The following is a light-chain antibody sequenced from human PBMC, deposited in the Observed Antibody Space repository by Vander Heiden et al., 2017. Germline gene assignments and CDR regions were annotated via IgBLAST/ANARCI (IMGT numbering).Light chain of an antibody. CDR3: SSYAGSNNLG. J-gene: IGLJ2*01. Sequence: QSALTQPPSASGSLGQSVTIPCTGTSSDIGGYNYVSWYQHHPGKAPKLMIYEVSKRPSGVPDRFSGSRSGYTASLTVSGLQTEDEADYYCSSYAGSNNLGFGGGTKLTVL. CDR1: SSDIGGYNY. CDR2: EVS. V-gene: IGLV2-8*01.